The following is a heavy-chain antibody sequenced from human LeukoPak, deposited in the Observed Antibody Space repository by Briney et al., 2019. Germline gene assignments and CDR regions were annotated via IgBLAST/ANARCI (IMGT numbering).Heavy chain of an antibody. V-gene: IGHV3-23*01. CDR2: ISGSGGST. CDR1: GFTVSGNY. Sequence: GGSLRLSCAASGFTVSGNYMSWVRQAPGKGLEWVSAISGSGGSTYYADSVKGRFTISRDNSKNTLYLQMNSLRAEDTAVYYCAKDRVVAGYYFDYWGQGTLVTVSS. CDR3: AKDRVVAGYYFDY. J-gene: IGHJ4*02. D-gene: IGHD6-19*01.